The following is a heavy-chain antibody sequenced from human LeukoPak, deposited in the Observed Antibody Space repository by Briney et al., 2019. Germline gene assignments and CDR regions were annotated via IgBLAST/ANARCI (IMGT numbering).Heavy chain of an antibody. J-gene: IGHJ6*03. CDR3: ARGTLAARVSSDSGIYYYYYMDV. D-gene: IGHD6-6*01. Sequence: SETLSLTCTVSGGSISSSSYYWGWIRQPPGKGLEWIGSIYYSGSTYYNPSLKSRVTISADTSKNQFSLKLSSVTAADTAVYYCARGTLAARVSSDSGIYYYYYMDVWGKGTTVTVSS. CDR1: GGSISSSSYY. CDR2: IYYSGST. V-gene: IGHV4-39*07.